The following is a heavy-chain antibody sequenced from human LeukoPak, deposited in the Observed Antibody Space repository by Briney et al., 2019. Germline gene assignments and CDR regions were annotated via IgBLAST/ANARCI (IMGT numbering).Heavy chain of an antibody. CDR2: ITGSGGST. V-gene: IGHV3-64D*06. CDR1: GFTFSTYF. Sequence: GGSLRLSCSASGFTFSTYFMHWVRQAPGKGLECVSAITGSGGSTYYADSVKGRFTISRDNPKNTLYLQMSSPRAEDTAVYYCVRDQRGGSSGYYDSWGQGTLVTVSS. CDR3: VRDQRGGSSGYYDS. D-gene: IGHD3-22*01. J-gene: IGHJ4*02.